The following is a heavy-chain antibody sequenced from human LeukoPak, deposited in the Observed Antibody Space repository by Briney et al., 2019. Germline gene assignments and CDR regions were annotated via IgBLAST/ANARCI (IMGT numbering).Heavy chain of an antibody. CDR3: ARPNDLEWAFDI. Sequence: ASVNVSCKASGYTFITSGITWVRQAPGHGLKWMGWISPFNGKTRFAEEFQDRLTMTTDTPTRTAYMVLRSLRSDDTAVCYCARPNDLEWAFDIWGQGTMVTVSS. J-gene: IGHJ3*02. CDR1: GYTFITSG. D-gene: IGHD1-1*01. V-gene: IGHV1-18*01. CDR2: ISPFNGKT.